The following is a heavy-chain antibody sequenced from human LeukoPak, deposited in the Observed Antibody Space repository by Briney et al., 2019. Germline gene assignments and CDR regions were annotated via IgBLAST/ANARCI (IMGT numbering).Heavy chain of an antibody. CDR3: ARDPLEYSYGYFDY. CDR1: GFTFSSYA. D-gene: IGHD5-18*01. Sequence: GGSLRLSCAASGFTFSSYAMHWVRQAPGKGLEWVAVISYDGSNKYYADSVKGRFTISRDNSKNTLYLQMNSLRAEDTAVYYCARDPLEYSYGYFDYWGQGTLVTVSS. J-gene: IGHJ4*02. V-gene: IGHV3-30-3*01. CDR2: ISYDGSNK.